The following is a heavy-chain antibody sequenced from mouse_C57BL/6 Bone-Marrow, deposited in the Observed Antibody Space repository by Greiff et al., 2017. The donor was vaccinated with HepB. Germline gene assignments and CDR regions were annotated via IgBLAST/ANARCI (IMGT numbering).Heavy chain of an antibody. Sequence: EVQLQQSGPELVKPGASVKISCKASGYTFTDYYMNWVKQSHGKSLEWIGDINPNNGGTSYNQKFKGKATLTVDKSSSTAYMELRSLTSEDSAVYYCALRPSPYAMDYWGQGTSVTVSS. CDR2: INPNNGGT. CDR1: GYTFTDYY. V-gene: IGHV1-26*01. CDR3: ALRPSPYAMDY. D-gene: IGHD1-2*01. J-gene: IGHJ4*01.